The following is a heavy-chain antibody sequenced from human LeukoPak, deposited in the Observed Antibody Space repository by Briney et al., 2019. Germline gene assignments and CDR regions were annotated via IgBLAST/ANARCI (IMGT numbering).Heavy chain of an antibody. Sequence: GGSLRLSCAASGFIFSSYEMNWVRQAPGKGLEWISYISNSGSAIYYADSVKGRFTISRDNAKNSLYLQMNSLRAEDTAVYYCARSYAIDAFDIWGQGTMVTVSS. V-gene: IGHV3-48*03. D-gene: IGHD2-2*01. CDR3: ARSYAIDAFDI. CDR1: GFIFSSYE. J-gene: IGHJ3*02. CDR2: ISNSGSAI.